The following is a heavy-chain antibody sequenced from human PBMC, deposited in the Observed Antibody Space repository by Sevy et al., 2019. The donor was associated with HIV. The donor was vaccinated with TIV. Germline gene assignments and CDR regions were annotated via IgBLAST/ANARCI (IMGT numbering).Heavy chain of an antibody. V-gene: IGHV1-46*01. CDR2: INPSGGST. CDR1: GYTFTSYY. D-gene: IGHD6-19*01. J-gene: IGHJ4*02. CDR3: ARDPRGYSSGWYGGWDY. Sequence: GESRKISCKASGYTFTSYYMHWVRQAPGQGLEWMGIINPSGGSTSYAQKFQGRVTMTRDTSTSTVYMELSSLRSEDTAVYYCARDPRGYSSGWYGGWDYWGQGTLVTVSS.